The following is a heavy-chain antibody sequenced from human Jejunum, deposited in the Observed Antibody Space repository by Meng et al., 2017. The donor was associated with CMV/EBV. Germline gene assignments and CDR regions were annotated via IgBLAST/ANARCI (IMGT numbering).Heavy chain of an antibody. D-gene: IGHD5-18*01. CDR3: ARDTAGDY. CDR1: AFNFRNDR. CDR2: ISISDYK. V-gene: IGHV3-21*06. J-gene: IGHJ4*02. Sequence: SCVASAFNFRNDRLTWGRQAAGKGLEWVESISISDYKCYADSVKGRFSISRDNAKNSLYLHMSSLRAEDTAVYYCARDTAGDYWGQGTLVTVSS.